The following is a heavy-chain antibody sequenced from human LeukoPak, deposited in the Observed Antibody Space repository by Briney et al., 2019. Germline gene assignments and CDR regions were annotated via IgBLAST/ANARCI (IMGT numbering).Heavy chain of an antibody. CDR3: ARSAEYCSSTSCYPYGY. J-gene: IGHJ4*02. CDR1: GGTFSSYA. V-gene: IGHV1-69*13. CDR2: IIPIFGTA. Sequence: SVKVSCKASGGTFSSYAISWVRQAPGQGLEWMGGIIPIFGTANYAQKFQGRVTITADESTSTAYMELSSLRSEDTAVYYCARSAEYCSSTSCYPYGYWGQGTLVTVSS. D-gene: IGHD2-2*01.